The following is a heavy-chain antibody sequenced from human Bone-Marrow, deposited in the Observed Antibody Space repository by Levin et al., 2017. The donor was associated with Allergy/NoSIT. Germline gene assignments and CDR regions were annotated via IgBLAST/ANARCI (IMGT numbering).Heavy chain of an antibody. CDR3: ARQYYDILTGYNGWFLDI. V-gene: IGHV5-10-1*01. Sequence: HGESLKISCQGSGYSFTTYWISWVRQMPGKGLEWMGRIDPTDSYTNYSPSFQGHVTISADKSISTVYLQWSRLRAADTAMYYCARQYYDILTGYNGWFLDIWGQGTPGTVSS. J-gene: IGHJ3*02. D-gene: IGHD3-9*01. CDR2: IDPTDSYT. CDR1: GYSFTTYW.